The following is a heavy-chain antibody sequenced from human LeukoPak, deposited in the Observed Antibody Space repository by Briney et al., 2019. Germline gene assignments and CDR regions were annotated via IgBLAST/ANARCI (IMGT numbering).Heavy chain of an antibody. D-gene: IGHD3-22*01. Sequence: GGSLRLSCAASGFTFTDYAMSWVRQAPEKGLEWISTISDNGGGTYYADSVKGRFAISRDNSKNTLFLQMNSLGAEDSAVYYCATDRERDPSVYYLVGGQGTLITVSS. V-gene: IGHV3-23*01. CDR2: ISDNGGGT. CDR1: GFTFTDYA. J-gene: IGHJ4*02. CDR3: ATDRERDPSVYYLV.